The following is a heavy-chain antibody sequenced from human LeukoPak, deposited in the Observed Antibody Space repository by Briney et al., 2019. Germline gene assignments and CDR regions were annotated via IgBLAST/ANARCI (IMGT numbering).Heavy chain of an antibody. J-gene: IGHJ4*02. CDR2: INPTNGET. CDR3: ARVAVISGGAFIEDYFDY. Sequence: ASVKVSCKASGYTFSDYYIHWVRQAPGQGPEWMGWINPTNGETTYEQKFRDRVTMARDTSSGTAFIELSYLRSDDTAVYYCARVAVISGGAFIEDYFDYWGQGTRVTISS. D-gene: IGHD3-3*01. V-gene: IGHV1-2*02. CDR1: GYTFSDYY.